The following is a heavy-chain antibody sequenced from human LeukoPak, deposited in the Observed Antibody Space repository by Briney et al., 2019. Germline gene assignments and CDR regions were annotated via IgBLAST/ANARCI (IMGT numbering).Heavy chain of an antibody. CDR2: ISSSSSYI. CDR3: ASTGSTAIEIDY. D-gene: IGHD5/OR15-5a*01. CDR1: GFTFSSYG. J-gene: IGHJ4*02. Sequence: PGRSLRLSCAASGFTFSSYGMHWVRQAPGKGLEWVSSISSSSSYIYYADSVKGRFTISRDNAKNSLYLQMNSLRAEDTAVYYCASTGSTAIEIDYWGQGTLVTVSS. V-gene: IGHV3-21*01.